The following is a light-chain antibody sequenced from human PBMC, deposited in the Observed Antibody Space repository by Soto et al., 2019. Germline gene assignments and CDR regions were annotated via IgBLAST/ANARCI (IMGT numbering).Light chain of an antibody. CDR2: KVS. CDR3: QPYNGYPWP. V-gene: IGKV1-5*03. J-gene: IGKJ1*01. Sequence: DIQMTQSPSTLSASVGDRVTITCRASQRISTWLAWYQQKPGKAPKLLIYKVSSLDSGFPSRFSGSGSGTEFSLNISSLQPDDFATYYCQPYNGYPWPFGQGNKVEIK. CDR1: QRISTW.